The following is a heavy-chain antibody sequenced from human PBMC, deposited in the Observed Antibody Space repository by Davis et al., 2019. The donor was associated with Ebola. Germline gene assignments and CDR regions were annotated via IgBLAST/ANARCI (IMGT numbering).Heavy chain of an antibody. CDR3: AKDVFGDFQYDSSWYPLDY. V-gene: IGHV3-30*18. J-gene: IGHJ4*02. Sequence: GESLKISCAASGFTFNNYWMSWVRQAPGKGLEWVAHISHDGSNKYYGDSVKGRFTISRDNSKNTVYLQMNSLRGEDTAMYYCAKDVFGDFQYDSSWYPLDYWGQGTLVTVSS. CDR2: ISHDGSNK. CDR1: GFTFNNYW. D-gene: IGHD6-13*01.